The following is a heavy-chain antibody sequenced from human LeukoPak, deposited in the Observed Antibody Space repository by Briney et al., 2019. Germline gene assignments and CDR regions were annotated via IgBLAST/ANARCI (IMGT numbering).Heavy chain of an antibody. J-gene: IGHJ4*02. CDR1: GGSINSSNYY. CDR2: IYYSGST. D-gene: IGHD6-19*01. Sequence: PSETLSLTCTVSGGSINSSNYYWGWIRQPPGKGLEWIGSIYYSGSTYYNPSLKSRVTISVDKSKNQFSLKLSSVAAADTAVYYCAWRSGWSYYFDYWGQGTLVTVSS. CDR3: AWRSGWSYYFDY. V-gene: IGHV4-39*07.